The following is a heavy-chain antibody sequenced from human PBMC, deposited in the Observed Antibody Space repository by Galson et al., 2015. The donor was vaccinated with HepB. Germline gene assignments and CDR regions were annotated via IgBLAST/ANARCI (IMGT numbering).Heavy chain of an antibody. CDR3: ATEDMIEPWSFDY. CDR2: IKRKTDGGTT. D-gene: IGHD3-22*01. V-gene: IGHV3-15*01. J-gene: IGHJ4*02. Sequence: PLRVSCEASGFTFSDARMSWVRQAPGKGLERVGGIKRKTDGGTTDYAAPVKGRFTTPRDDSKNTLYLQMNSLKTEDTAVYYCATEDMIEPWSFDYWGQGTLVTVSS. CDR1: GFTFSDAR.